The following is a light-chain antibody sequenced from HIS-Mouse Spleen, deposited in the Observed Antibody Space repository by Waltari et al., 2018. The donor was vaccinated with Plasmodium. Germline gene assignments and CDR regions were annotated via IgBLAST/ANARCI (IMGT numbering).Light chain of an antibody. Sequence: SYELTQPPSVPVSPGQTARINCSGDALPKEYAYWYHQKSGQAPVLVIYEDSKRPSGIPERFSGSSSGTMATLTISGAQVEDEADYYCYSTDSSGNHRVFGGGTKLTVL. CDR3: YSTDSSGNHRV. V-gene: IGLV3-10*01. CDR2: EDS. J-gene: IGLJ3*02. CDR1: ALPKEY.